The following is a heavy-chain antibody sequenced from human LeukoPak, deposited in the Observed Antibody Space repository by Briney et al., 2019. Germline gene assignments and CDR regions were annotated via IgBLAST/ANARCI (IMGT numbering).Heavy chain of an antibody. CDR2: TRNKAKSYST. Sequence: PGGSLRLSCAASGFTFSDHYVDWVRQAPGKGLEWVGRTRNKAKSYSTEYAASVKGRSTISRDDSKNSVYLQMNSLKTEDTAMYYCGRNKNFALDYWGQGTLVTVSS. CDR3: GRNKNFALDY. V-gene: IGHV3-72*01. D-gene: IGHD3-9*01. J-gene: IGHJ4*02. CDR1: GFTFSDHY.